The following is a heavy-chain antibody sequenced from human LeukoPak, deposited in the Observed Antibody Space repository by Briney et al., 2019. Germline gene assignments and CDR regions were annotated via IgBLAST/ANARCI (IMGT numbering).Heavy chain of an antibody. Sequence: GGSLRLSCVASGFTFSSHAMSWVRHAPGKGLEWVSAISASGDNTYYADSVKGRFTISRDNSKNTLYLQMNSLKTEDTAVYYCTSLDGPSIFGVVIPFDYWGQGTLVTVSS. CDR3: TSLDGPSIFGVVIPFDY. V-gene: IGHV3-23*01. J-gene: IGHJ4*02. CDR2: ISASGDNT. D-gene: IGHD3-3*01. CDR1: GFTFSSHA.